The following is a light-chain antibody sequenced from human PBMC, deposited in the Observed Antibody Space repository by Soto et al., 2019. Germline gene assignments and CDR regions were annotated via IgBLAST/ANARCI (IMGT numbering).Light chain of an antibody. J-gene: IGKJ2*01. V-gene: IGKV1D-8*01. CDR3: QQYYTFPYT. CDR1: QAISSH. CDR2: GTS. Sequence: VIWMTQSPSLISASTGDRVNISCRMSQAISSHLAWYQQKPGKAPNLLLFGTSTLQGGVPSRFSGSGSGTDFTLSISSLQSEDFATYYCQQYYTFPYTFGRGTKVEF.